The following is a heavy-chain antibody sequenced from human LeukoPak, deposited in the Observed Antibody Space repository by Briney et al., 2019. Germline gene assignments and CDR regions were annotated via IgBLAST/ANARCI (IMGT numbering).Heavy chain of an antibody. D-gene: IGHD3-22*01. V-gene: IGHV4-34*01. CDR1: GGSFSGYY. CDR3: ARRADSSGYHDAFDI. CDR2: INHSGST. Sequence: SETLSLTCAVSGGSFSGYYWSWIRQPPGKGLEWIGEINHSGSTNYNPSLKSRVTISVDTSKNQFSLKLSSVTAADTAVYYCARRADSSGYHDAFDIWGQGTMVTVSS. J-gene: IGHJ3*02.